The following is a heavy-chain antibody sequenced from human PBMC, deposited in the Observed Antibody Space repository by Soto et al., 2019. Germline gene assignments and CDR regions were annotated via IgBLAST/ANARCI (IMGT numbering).Heavy chain of an antibody. CDR1: GGSISSGGYY. V-gene: IGHV4-31*03. J-gene: IGHJ4*02. CDR3: ARVPSSGWPYFFDY. D-gene: IGHD6-19*01. CDR2: IYYSGST. Sequence: PSETLSLTCTVSGGSISSGGYYWSWIRQHPGKGLEWIGYIYYSGSTYYNPSLKGRVTISVDTSKNQFSLKLSSVTAADTAVYYCARVPSSGWPYFFDYWGLGTLVTVSS.